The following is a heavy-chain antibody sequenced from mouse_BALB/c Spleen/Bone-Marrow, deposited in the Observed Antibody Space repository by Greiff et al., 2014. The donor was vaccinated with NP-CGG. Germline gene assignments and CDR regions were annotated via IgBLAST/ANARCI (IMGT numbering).Heavy chain of an antibody. CDR1: GFAFSSYD. D-gene: IGHD1-2*01. Sequence: EVKLVESGGGLVKPGGSLKLSCAASGFAFSSYDMSWVRQTPEKRLEWVAYISSGGGSTYYPDTVKGRFTISRDNAKNTPYLQMSSLKSEDTAMYYCARRYGYGAMDYWGQGTSVTVSS. J-gene: IGHJ4*01. CDR2: ISSGGGST. CDR3: ARRYGYGAMDY. V-gene: IGHV5-12-1*01.